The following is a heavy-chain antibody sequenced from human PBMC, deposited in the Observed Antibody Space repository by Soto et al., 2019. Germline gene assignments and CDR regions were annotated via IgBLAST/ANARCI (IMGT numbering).Heavy chain of an antibody. Sequence: SETLSLTCTVSDDFISSYYWNWIRQPAGKGLEWIGRISNNGATNYHPSLASRVTMSVATSKNQFSLKLTSVTAADTAVYFCARADYEILTGSYAMDVWGQGTTVTVSS. CDR2: ISNNGAT. CDR3: ARADYEILTGSYAMDV. V-gene: IGHV4-4*07. J-gene: IGHJ6*02. CDR1: DDFISSYY. D-gene: IGHD3-9*01.